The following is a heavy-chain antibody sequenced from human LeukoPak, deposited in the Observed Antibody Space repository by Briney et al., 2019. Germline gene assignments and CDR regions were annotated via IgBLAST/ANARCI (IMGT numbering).Heavy chain of an antibody. V-gene: IGHV5-51*01. CDR1: GYSFTSYW. CDR3: ARARERWLQLMNFDL. D-gene: IGHD5-24*01. Sequence: GESLKISCKGSGYSFTSYWIGWVRQMPGKGLEWMGIIYPGDSDTRYSPSFQGQVTISADKSISTAYLQWSSLKASDTAMYYCARARERWLQLMNFDLWGRGTLVTVSS. CDR2: IYPGDSDT. J-gene: IGHJ2*01.